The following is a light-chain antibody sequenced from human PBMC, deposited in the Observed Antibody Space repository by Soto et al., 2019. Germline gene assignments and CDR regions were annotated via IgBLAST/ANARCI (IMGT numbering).Light chain of an antibody. Sequence: DIQMTQSPSSLSASVRDRFTITFQASQNINNYLNWYQQKPVRAPKLLIYDASNLEAGVPSRFRGSGSGTDFTFTISRLQPEDIATYYCQQYENLPTFGQGTRLEIK. CDR2: DAS. CDR1: QNINNY. CDR3: QQYENLPT. J-gene: IGKJ5*01. V-gene: IGKV1-33*01.